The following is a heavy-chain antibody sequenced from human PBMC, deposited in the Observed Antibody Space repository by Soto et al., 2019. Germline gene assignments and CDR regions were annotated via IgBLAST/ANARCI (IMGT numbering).Heavy chain of an antibody. CDR2: INHSGST. CDR1: GGSFSGYY. J-gene: IGHJ6*03. CDR3: ARASGVGDFWSGYPPKTYYYYYYMDV. D-gene: IGHD3-3*01. Sequence: SETLSPTCAVYGGSFSGYYWSWVRQPPGKGLGGVGGINHSGSTNYNPSLKSRVTISVDTSKNQFSLKLSSVTAADTAVYYCARASGVGDFWSGYPPKTYYYYYYMDVWGKGTTVTVSS. V-gene: IGHV4-34*01.